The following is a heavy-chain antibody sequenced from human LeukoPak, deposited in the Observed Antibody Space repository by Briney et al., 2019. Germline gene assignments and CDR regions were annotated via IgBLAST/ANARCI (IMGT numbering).Heavy chain of an antibody. CDR1: GFTFSSYG. CDR3: AKAYYYGSGSYPFDY. Sequence: PGRSLRLSCAASGFTFSSYGMHWVRQAPGKGLEWVAVISYDGSNKYYADSVKGRFTISRDNSKNTLYLQMNSLRAEDTAVYYCAKAYYYGSGSYPFDYWGQGTLVTVSS. V-gene: IGHV3-30*18. CDR2: ISYDGSNK. D-gene: IGHD3-10*01. J-gene: IGHJ4*02.